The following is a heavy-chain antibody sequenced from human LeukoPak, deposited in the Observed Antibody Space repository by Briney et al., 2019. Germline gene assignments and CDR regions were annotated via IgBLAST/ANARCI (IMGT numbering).Heavy chain of an antibody. D-gene: IGHD4-11*01. CDR2: ISYDGSNK. CDR3: ARARGQSQYYFDY. V-gene: IGHV3-30-3*01. CDR1: GFTFSSYA. J-gene: IGHJ4*02. Sequence: PGGSLRLSCAASGFTFSSYAMHWVRQAPGKGLEWVAVISYDGSNKYYADSVKGRFTISRDNSKNTLYLQMNSLKAEDTAVYYCARARGQSQYYFDYWGQGTLVTVSS.